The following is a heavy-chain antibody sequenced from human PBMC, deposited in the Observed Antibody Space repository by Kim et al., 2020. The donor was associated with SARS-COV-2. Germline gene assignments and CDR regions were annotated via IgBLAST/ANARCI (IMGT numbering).Heavy chain of an antibody. V-gene: IGHV1-18*01. CDR2: ISAYNGNT. CDR1: GYTFTSYG. J-gene: IGHJ6*02. D-gene: IGHD3-10*01. Sequence: ASVKVSCKASGYTFTSYGISWVRQAPGQGLEWMGWISAYNGNTNYAQKLQGRVTMTTDTSTSTAYMELRSLRSDDTAVYYCARDVVRGVIIATHNYGMDVWGQGTTVTVSS. CDR3: ARDVVRGVIIATHNYGMDV.